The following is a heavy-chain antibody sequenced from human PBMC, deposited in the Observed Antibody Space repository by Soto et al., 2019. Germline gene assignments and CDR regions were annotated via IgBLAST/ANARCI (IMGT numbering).Heavy chain of an antibody. J-gene: IGHJ6*03. CDR3: ARGGVVVVPAAKSYYYYMDV. V-gene: IGHV1-18*01. D-gene: IGHD2-2*01. CDR2: ISAYNGNT. CDR1: GYTFTSYG. Sequence: ASVKVSCKASGYTFTSYGISWVRQAPGQGLEWMGWISAYNGNTNYAQKLQGRVTMTTDTSTSTAYMELRSLRSDDTAVYYCARGGVVVVPAAKSYYYYMDVWGKGTTVTVSS.